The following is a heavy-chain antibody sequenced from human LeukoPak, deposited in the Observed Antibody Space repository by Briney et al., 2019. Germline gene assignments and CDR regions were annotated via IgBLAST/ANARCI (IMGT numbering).Heavy chain of an antibody. D-gene: IGHD2-2*01. CDR3: AREGYCSSTSCYPEPDAFDI. V-gene: IGHV3-66*02. J-gene: IGHJ3*02. CDR1: GFAVSSNY. Sequence: PGGSLRLSCAASGFAVSSNYMSWVRQAPGKGLEWVSVIYSGGSTYYADSVKGRFTISRDNSKNTLYLQMNSLRAEDTAVYYCAREGYCSSTSCYPEPDAFDIWGQGTMVTVSS. CDR2: IYSGGST.